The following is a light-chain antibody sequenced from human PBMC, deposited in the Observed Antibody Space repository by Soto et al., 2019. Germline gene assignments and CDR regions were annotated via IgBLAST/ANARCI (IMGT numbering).Light chain of an antibody. CDR2: DVS. Sequence: EIVLTQSPATLSLSPGERATLSCRASESVSSTSLTWLQHRPGQAPRLLIYDVSTRAPGIPARFSGSGSGTDFTLTISNLEPEDFAVYYCHQRSRWPRTFGQATKLDMK. V-gene: IGKV3-11*01. CDR1: ESVSSTS. CDR3: HQRSRWPRT. J-gene: IGKJ2*01.